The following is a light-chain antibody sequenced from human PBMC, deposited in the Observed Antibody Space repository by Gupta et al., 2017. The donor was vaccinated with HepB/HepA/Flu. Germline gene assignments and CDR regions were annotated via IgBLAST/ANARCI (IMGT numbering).Light chain of an antibody. J-gene: IGLJ2*01. Sequence: QSVLTQPPSASGTPGQRGTISFAGSSSNIGGNYVFWYQQLPRTAPKLLIYRNNQRPSGVPDRFSGSKSGTSASLAISGLRSEDEADYYCAAWDDSLNGPVFGGGTKLTVL. CDR1: SSNIGGNY. CDR2: RNN. V-gene: IGLV1-47*01. CDR3: AAWDDSLNGPV.